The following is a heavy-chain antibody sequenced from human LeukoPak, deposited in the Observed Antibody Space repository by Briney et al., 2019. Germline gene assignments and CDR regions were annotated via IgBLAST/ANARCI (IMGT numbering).Heavy chain of an antibody. V-gene: IGHV3-48*03. CDR1: GFTFSSYE. CDR2: ISSSGSAR. D-gene: IGHD3-22*01. Sequence: GGSLRLSCAVSGFTFSSYEMNWVRQAPGKGLEWVSYISSSGSARFYADSVKGRFTISRDNAKNSLYLQMNSLRVEDTAVYYCARDNYDSSSPYYFDYWGQGILVTVSS. J-gene: IGHJ4*02. CDR3: ARDNYDSSSPYYFDY.